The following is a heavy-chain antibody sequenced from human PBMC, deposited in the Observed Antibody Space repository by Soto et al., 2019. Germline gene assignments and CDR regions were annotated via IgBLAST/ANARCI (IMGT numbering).Heavy chain of an antibody. CDR1: GGSISTYY. CDR2: INHSGST. V-gene: IGHV4-34*01. Sequence: SETLSLTCTVSGGSISTYYWSWVRQPPGKGLEWIGEINHSGSTNYNPSLKSRVTISVDTSKNQFSLKLSSVTAADTAVYYCASPKIAFYNWFDPWGQGTLVTVSS. J-gene: IGHJ5*02. D-gene: IGHD3-3*02. CDR3: ASPKIAFYNWFDP.